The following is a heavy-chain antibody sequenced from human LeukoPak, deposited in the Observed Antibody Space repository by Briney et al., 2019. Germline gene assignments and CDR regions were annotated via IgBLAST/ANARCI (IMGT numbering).Heavy chain of an antibody. CDR3: GTRAMGTKSIDY. CDR2: IHYGGTT. V-gene: IGHV4-39*05. D-gene: IGHD2-8*01. J-gene: IGHJ4*02. CDR1: AGSMRRSRNW. Sequence: SETSPLTSTLSAGSMRRSRNWWDWVCQHQRRGLEWIGSIHYGGTTYYNPSLKSRVTVSVDTSKMQFSLKLSSVTAADTAVYYCGTRAMGTKSIDYWGQGTLVTVSS.